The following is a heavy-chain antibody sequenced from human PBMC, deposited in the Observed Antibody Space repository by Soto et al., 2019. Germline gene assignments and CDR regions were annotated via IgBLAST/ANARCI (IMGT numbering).Heavy chain of an antibody. CDR3: AGTTSLQLYYMDV. V-gene: IGHV6-1*01. CDR1: GDSVSSNSAA. Sequence: SQTLSLTCAISGDSVSSNSAAWNWIRQSPSRGLEWLGRTYYGSRWYNDYAVSVKSRITVNPDTSKNQFSLHLNSVTPEDTAVYYCAGTTSLQLYYMDVWDKGTTVTVSS. CDR2: TYYGSRWYN. D-gene: IGHD1-7*01. J-gene: IGHJ6*03.